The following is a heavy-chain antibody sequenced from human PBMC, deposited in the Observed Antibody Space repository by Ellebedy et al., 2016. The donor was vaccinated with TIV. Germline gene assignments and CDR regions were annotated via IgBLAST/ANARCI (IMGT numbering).Heavy chain of an antibody. CDR2: INHSGST. CDR3: ARRIRLRVGFDY. CDR1: GGSISSSNW. D-gene: IGHD5-12*01. Sequence: SETLSLXCAVSGGSISSSNWWSWVRQPPGKGLEWIGEINHSGSTNYNPSLKSRVTISVDTSKNQFSLKLSSVTAADTAVYYCARRIRLRVGFDYWGQGTLVTVSS. J-gene: IGHJ4*02. V-gene: IGHV4-4*02.